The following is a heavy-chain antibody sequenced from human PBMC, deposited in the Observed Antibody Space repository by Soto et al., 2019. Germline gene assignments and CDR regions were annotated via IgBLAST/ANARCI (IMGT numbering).Heavy chain of an antibody. J-gene: IGHJ3*01. CDR1: GGSISSSHW. V-gene: IGHV4-4*02. Sequence: QVQLQESGPGLVKPSGTLSLTCAVSGGSISSSHWWTWVRQSPGKGLEYIGEISHSGTSNSNPSLRSRVTLSVEQSKNHFSLTLTSVTAADTAVYYCARVVLTITRGAFDAWGQGTLVIVSS. D-gene: IGHD3-9*01. CDR3: ARVVLTITRGAFDA. CDR2: ISHSGTS.